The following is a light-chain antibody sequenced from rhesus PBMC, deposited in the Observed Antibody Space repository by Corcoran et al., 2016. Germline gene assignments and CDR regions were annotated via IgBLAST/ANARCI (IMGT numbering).Light chain of an antibody. CDR2: RTS. V-gene: IGKV1-43*02. Sequence: DIQMTQSPSSLSASVGDRVIITCRASQAISTSFNWYQQRPRKPPKRLIYRTSSLESGVPPRLSGSGSWTDCTLAISSLQPEDFATYDCLQYNTDPPTFGQGTRVEI. CDR1: QAISTS. J-gene: IGKJ1*01. CDR3: LQYNTDPPT.